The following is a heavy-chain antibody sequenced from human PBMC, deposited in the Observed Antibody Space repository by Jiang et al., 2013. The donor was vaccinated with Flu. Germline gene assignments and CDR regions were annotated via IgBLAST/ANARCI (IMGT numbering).Heavy chain of an antibody. V-gene: IGHV3-23*01. CDR3: AKGYSGSYSDAFDI. D-gene: IGHD1-26*01. Sequence: AISGSGGSTYYADSVKGRFTISRDNSKNTLYLQMNSLRAEDTAVYYCAKGYSGSYSDAFDIWGQGTMVTVSS. J-gene: IGHJ3*02. CDR2: ISGSGGST.